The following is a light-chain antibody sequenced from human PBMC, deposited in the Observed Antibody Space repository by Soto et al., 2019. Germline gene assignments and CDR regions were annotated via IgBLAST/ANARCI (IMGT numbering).Light chain of an antibody. V-gene: IGLV1-44*01. J-gene: IGLJ3*02. CDR2: NNN. Sequence: QSVLTQPPSASGTPGQRVTIACSGSSSNIGSTTVKWYQQLPGMAPKLLIYNNNQRPSGVPDRFSGSKSGTSASLAISGLQSEDEADYYCAAWDDSLNGVVFGGGTKLTVL. CDR3: AAWDDSLNGVV. CDR1: SSNIGSTT.